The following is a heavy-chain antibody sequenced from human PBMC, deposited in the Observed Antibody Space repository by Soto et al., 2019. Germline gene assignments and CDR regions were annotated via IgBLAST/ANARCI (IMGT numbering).Heavy chain of an antibody. Sequence: QVQLQESGPGLVKPSGTLSLTCAVSGGSISSSNWWSWVRQPPGKGLEWIGEIYHSGSTNYNPSLKSRVPXSXDXXKNQFSRRLTSVTAADTAVYYCARVSGSYYYGMDVWGQGTTVTVSS. CDR1: GGSISSSNW. CDR3: ARVSGSYYYGMDV. V-gene: IGHV4-4*02. D-gene: IGHD1-26*01. J-gene: IGHJ6*02. CDR2: IYHSGST.